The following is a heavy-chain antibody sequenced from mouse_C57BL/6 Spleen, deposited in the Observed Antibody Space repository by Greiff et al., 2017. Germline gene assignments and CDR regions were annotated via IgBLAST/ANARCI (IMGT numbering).Heavy chain of an antibody. V-gene: IGHV5-16*01. J-gene: IGHJ3*01. CDR3: ARGGEPWFAY. Sequence: EVKLMESEGGLVQPGSSMKLSCTASGFTFSDYYMAWVRQVPEKGLEWVANINYDGSSTYYLDSLKSRFIISRDNAKNILYLQMSSLKSEDTATYYCARGGEPWFAYWGQGTLVTVSA. CDR1: GFTFSDYY. CDR2: INYDGSST.